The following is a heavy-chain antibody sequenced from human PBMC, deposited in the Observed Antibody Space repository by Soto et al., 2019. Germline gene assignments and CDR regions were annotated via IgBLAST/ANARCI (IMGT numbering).Heavy chain of an antibody. Sequence: SETLSLTCAVYGGSFSGYYWSWIRQPPGKGLEWIGEINHSGSTNYNPSLKSRVTISVDTSKNQFSLKLSSVTAADTAVYYCARVSSSSSREIDYWGQGTLVTVSS. CDR1: GGSFSGYY. D-gene: IGHD6-6*01. CDR3: ARVSSSSSREIDY. J-gene: IGHJ4*02. CDR2: INHSGST. V-gene: IGHV4-34*01.